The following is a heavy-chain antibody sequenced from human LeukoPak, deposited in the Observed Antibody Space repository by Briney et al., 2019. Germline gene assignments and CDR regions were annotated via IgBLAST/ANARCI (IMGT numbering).Heavy chain of an antibody. J-gene: IGHJ5*02. CDR1: GGSISSGSYY. CDR2: IYTSGST. D-gene: IGHD2-2*01. CDR3: AREGRYCSSTSCYWGTGLYNWFDP. Sequence: PSETLSLTCTVPGGSISSGSYYWSWIRQPAGKGLEWIGRIYTSGSTNYNPSLKSRVTISVDTSKNQFSLKLSSVTAADTAVYYCAREGRYCSSTSCYWGTGLYNWFDPWGQGTLVTVSS. V-gene: IGHV4-61*02.